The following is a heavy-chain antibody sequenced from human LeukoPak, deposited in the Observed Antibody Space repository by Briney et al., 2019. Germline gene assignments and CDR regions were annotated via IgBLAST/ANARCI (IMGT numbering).Heavy chain of an antibody. V-gene: IGHV1-2*06. CDR1: GSTFTGYY. CDR3: AREPATMVRGVLLGRFDP. D-gene: IGHD3-10*01. CDR2: INPDSGGT. J-gene: IGHJ5*02. Sequence: GASAKVSCKASGSTFTGYYMHWVRQAPGQGLEWMGRINPDSGGTNYAQKFQGRVTMTRDTSISTAYMELSRLRSDDTAVYYCAREPATMVRGVLLGRFDPWGQGTLVTVSS.